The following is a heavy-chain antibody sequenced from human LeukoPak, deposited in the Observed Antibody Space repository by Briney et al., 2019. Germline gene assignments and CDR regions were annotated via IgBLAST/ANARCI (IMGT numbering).Heavy chain of an antibody. V-gene: IGHV3-30*02. Sequence: PAVTLSFSCAASGFTVSSNYMSWDAPAPGMERMGVAYIRYDGNNKYYADSVKGRFTISRDNSKNTLYLQMNSLRAEDTAVYYCAKTRYSGSYYFDYWGQGTLVTVSS. CDR2: IRYDGNNK. CDR1: GFTVSSNY. D-gene: IGHD1-26*01. CDR3: AKTRYSGSYYFDY. J-gene: IGHJ4*02.